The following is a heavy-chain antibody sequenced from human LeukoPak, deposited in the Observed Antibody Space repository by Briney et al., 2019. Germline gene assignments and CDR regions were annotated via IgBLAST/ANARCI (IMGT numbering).Heavy chain of an antibody. CDR1: GFTFSSYA. J-gene: IGHJ5*02. D-gene: IGHD5-18*01. CDR2: ISGSGGST. Sequence: GGSLRLSCAASGFTFSSYAMSWVRQAPGKGLEWVSAISGSGGSTYYADSVKGRFTISRDNSKNTLYLQMNSLRAEDTAVYYCAKDLYRHNYGRNWFDPWGQGTLVTVSS. V-gene: IGHV3-23*01. CDR3: AKDLYRHNYGRNWFDP.